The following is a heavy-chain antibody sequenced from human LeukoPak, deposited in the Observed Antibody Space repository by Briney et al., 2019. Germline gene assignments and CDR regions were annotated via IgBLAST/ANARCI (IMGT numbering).Heavy chain of an antibody. CDR3: ARDGVGSYGFDY. D-gene: IGHD5-18*01. Sequence: TLSLTCAVSGGSISSGGYSWCWIRQPPGKGLEWIGYIYHSGSTYYNPSLKSRVTISVDRSKNQFSLKLSSVTVADTAVYYCARDGVGSYGFDYWGQGTLVTVSS. V-gene: IGHV4-30-2*01. J-gene: IGHJ4*02. CDR1: GGSISSGGYS. CDR2: IYHSGST.